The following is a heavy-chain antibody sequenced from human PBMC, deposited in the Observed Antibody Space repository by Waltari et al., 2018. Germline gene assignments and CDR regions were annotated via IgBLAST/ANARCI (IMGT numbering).Heavy chain of an antibody. CDR1: GYTFTSYA. CDR2: INAGNGNT. D-gene: IGHD2-2*01. Sequence: QVQLVQSGAEVKKPGASVKASCKASGYTFTSYAMHWVRQAPGQRLEWMGWINAGNGNTKYSQKFQGRVTITRDTSASTAYMELSSLRSEDTAVYYCARARRYCSSTSCPDRWFDPWGQGTLVTVS. V-gene: IGHV1-3*01. J-gene: IGHJ5*02. CDR3: ARARRYCSSTSCPDRWFDP.